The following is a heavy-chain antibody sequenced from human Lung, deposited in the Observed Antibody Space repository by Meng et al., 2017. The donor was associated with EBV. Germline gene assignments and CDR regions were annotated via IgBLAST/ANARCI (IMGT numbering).Heavy chain of an antibody. CDR1: GGSIRFGDYY. CDR2: IYDSGST. V-gene: IGHV4-30-4*08. J-gene: IGHJ5*02. D-gene: IGHD6-6*01. Sequence: VQRQEAGPGRVKPSQTLSPTCTVSGGSIRFGDYYWSWIRQSPGKGLEWIGYIYDSGSTSYHPSPMSRVTISVDTSRNQFSLKLTSVTAADTAVYYCAREYSSSSGLPGPWGQGTLVTVSS. CDR3: AREYSSSSGLPGP.